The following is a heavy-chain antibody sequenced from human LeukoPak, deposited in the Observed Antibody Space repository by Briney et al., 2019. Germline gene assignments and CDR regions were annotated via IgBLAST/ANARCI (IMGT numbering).Heavy chain of an antibody. CDR1: GFTVSSNY. J-gene: IGHJ6*02. CDR2: IYSGGST. CDR3: AKDAAVSSGWYYNYYGMDV. D-gene: IGHD6-19*01. V-gene: IGHV3-53*05. Sequence: PGGSLRLSCAASGFTVSSNYMSWVRQAPGKGLEWVSVIYSGGSTYYADSVKGRFTISRDNSKNTLYLQMSSLRAEDTAVYYCAKDAAVSSGWYYNYYGMDVWGQGTTVTVSS.